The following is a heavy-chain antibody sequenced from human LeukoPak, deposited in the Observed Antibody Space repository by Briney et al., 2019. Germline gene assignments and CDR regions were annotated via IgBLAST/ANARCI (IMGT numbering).Heavy chain of an antibody. Sequence: GGSLRLSCAASGFTFSSYEMSWVRQAPGKGLEWVANIKEDGSEKKYVDSVKGRFTISRDNAKNSLYVQMNSLRAEDTAVYYCVRDGGGAEDYWGQGTLVTVSS. J-gene: IGHJ4*02. CDR3: VRDGGGAEDY. D-gene: IGHD3-16*01. CDR1: GFTFSSYE. CDR2: IKEDGSEK. V-gene: IGHV3-7*01.